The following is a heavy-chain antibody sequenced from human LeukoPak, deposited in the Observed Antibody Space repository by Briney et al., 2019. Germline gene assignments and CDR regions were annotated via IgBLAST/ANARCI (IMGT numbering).Heavy chain of an antibody. J-gene: IGHJ6*03. V-gene: IGHV3-9*01. Sequence: PGGSLRLSCAASGSTFDDYAMHWVRQAPGKGLEWVSGISWNSGSIGYADSVKGRFTISRDNAKNTLYLQMNSLRAEDTAVYYCARSPDSSSSRYYYYYYMDVWGKGTTVTVSS. D-gene: IGHD6-6*01. CDR3: ARSPDSSSSRYYYYYYMDV. CDR2: ISWNSGSI. CDR1: GSTFDDYA.